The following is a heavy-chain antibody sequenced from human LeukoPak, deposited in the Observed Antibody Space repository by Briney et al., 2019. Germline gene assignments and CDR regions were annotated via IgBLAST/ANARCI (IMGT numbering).Heavy chain of an antibody. CDR1: GYTFTGYY. CDR2: INPNSGGT. J-gene: IGHJ6*02. CDR3: ARDVPRNDYYYYGMDV. V-gene: IGHV1-2*02. D-gene: IGHD2-2*01. Sequence: ASVKVSCKASGYTFTGYYMHWVRQAPGQGLEWMGWINPNSGGTNYAQKFQGRVTVTRDTSISTAYMELSRLRSDDTAVYYCARDVPRNDYYYYGMDVWGQGTTVTVSS.